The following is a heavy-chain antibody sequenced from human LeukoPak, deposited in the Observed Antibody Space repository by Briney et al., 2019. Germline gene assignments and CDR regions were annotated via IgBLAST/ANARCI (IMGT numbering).Heavy chain of an antibody. Sequence: GGSLRLSCAASGFTLNSYSMNWVRQAPGKGLEWVSSISSSSSYIYYADSVKGRFTISRDNAKNSLYLQMNSLRAEDTAVYYCAKGMTTVTDFDYWGQGTLVTVSS. CDR2: ISSSSSYI. V-gene: IGHV3-21*01. CDR3: AKGMTTVTDFDY. CDR1: GFTLNSYS. J-gene: IGHJ4*02. D-gene: IGHD4-11*01.